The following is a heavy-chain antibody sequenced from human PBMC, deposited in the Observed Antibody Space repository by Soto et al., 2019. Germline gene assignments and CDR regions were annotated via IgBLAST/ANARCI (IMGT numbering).Heavy chain of an antibody. CDR1: GGSFTSNNW. V-gene: IGHV4-4*02. Sequence: PSETLSLTCAVSGGSFTSNNWWTWVRQPPGQGVEWIGEIYRTGSTNYNPSPKSRVTISLDKSENQFSLKVTSLTAADTAVYYCASRDPGTSVDYWGQGTLVTVSS. D-gene: IGHD1-7*01. CDR2: IYRTGST. CDR3: ASRDPGTSVDY. J-gene: IGHJ4*02.